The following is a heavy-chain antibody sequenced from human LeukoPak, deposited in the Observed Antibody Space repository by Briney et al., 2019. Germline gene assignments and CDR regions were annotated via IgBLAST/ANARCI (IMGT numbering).Heavy chain of an antibody. V-gene: IGHV1-2*02. CDR1: GGTFSSYA. CDR2: INPNSGGT. J-gene: IGHJ3*02. CDR3: ARAQKLLEDAFDI. Sequence: GASVKVSCKASGGTFSSYAISWVRQAPGQGLEWMGWINPNSGGTNYAQKFQGRVTMTRDTSISTAYMELSRLRSDDAAVHYCARAQKLLEDAFDIWGQGTIVTVSS. D-gene: IGHD1-26*01.